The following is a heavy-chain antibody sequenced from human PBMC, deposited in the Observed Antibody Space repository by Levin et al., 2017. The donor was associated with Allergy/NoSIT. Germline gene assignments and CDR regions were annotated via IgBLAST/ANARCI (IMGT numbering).Heavy chain of an antibody. J-gene: IGHJ4*02. CDR3: ARKYCSRTNCPNGFDY. CDR2: IDWDDDK. CDR1: GFSHSTSGMS. D-gene: IGHD2-2*01. Sequence: SGPTLVKPTQTLTLTCTFSGFSHSTSGMSLSWIRQPPGKALEWLALIDWDDDKFYSTSLKTRLTISKDTSKNQVVLTITNMDPVDTATYYCARKYCSRTNCPNGFDYWGQGTLVTVSS. V-gene: IGHV2-70*01.